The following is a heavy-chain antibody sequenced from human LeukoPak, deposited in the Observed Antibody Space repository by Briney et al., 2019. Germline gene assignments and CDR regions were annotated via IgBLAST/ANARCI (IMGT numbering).Heavy chain of an antibody. V-gene: IGHV3-48*04. Sequence: PGGSLRLSCAASGFIFSRYSMNWVSQAPGKGLEWVSYISSGGSTIYYADSVKGRFTISRDNAKNSLYLQMNSLRAEDTAVYYCARGGGYGSGSHYYFDYWGQGTLVTVSS. CDR1: GFIFSRYS. D-gene: IGHD3-10*01. CDR3: ARGGGYGSGSHYYFDY. J-gene: IGHJ4*02. CDR2: ISSGGSTI.